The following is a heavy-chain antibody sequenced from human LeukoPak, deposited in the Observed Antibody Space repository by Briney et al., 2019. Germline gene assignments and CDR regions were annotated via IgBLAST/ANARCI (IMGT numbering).Heavy chain of an antibody. CDR2: IYYSGST. CDR1: GGSISSSSYY. J-gene: IGHJ4*02. V-gene: IGHV4-39*01. CDR3: ARYPSSGYYLFDY. Sequence: PSETLSLTCTVSGGSISSSSYYWGWIRQPPGKGLEWIGSIYYSGSTYYNPSLKSRVTISVDTSKNQFSLKLSSVTAADTAVYYCARYPSSGYYLFDYWGQGTLVTVSS. D-gene: IGHD3-22*01.